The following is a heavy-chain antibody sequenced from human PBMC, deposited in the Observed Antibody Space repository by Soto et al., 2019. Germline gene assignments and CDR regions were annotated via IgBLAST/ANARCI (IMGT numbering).Heavy chain of an antibody. Sequence: QVQLVQSGAEVKKPGASVKVSCKVSGYTLTELSLHWVRQAPGKGLEWMGGFDPEDGKIIYAQEFQGRVIMSEDTSIDIAYMELTSLRSEDTAVYYCATDGDNWTKELDSWGQGTLVTVSP. V-gene: IGHV1-24*01. CDR1: GYTLTELS. J-gene: IGHJ4*02. CDR2: FDPEDGKI. CDR3: ATDGDNWTKELDS. D-gene: IGHD1-20*01.